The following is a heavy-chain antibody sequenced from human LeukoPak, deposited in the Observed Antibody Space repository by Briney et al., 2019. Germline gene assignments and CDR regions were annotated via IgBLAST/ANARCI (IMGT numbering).Heavy chain of an antibody. Sequence: PGGSLRLSCAVSGFTFRNYWIHWVRQAPGKGLEWVSAISGSGDNTYYADSVKGRFTISRDNSKNTLYLQMNSLRAEDTALYYCAKVAYYYDSSAYLYAFDIWGQGTMVTGSS. D-gene: IGHD3-22*01. CDR1: GFTFRNYW. J-gene: IGHJ3*02. CDR3: AKVAYYYDSSAYLYAFDI. V-gene: IGHV3-23*01. CDR2: ISGSGDNT.